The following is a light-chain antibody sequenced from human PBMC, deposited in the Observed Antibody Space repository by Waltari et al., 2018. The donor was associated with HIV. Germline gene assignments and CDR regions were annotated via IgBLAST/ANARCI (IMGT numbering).Light chain of an antibody. CDR1: SANIGGHG. J-gene: IGLJ2*01. CDR3: AAWDDRLNGVV. Sequence: QSVLTQPPSASGTPGQRVTISCSGGSANIGGHGVNWYQQLPGTAPKLLIYTNIHRPPGVAVRFPCSTSGTSASRAISGLQSEDEADYYCAAWDDRLNGVVFVGGTKLTVL. V-gene: IGLV1-44*01. CDR2: TNI.